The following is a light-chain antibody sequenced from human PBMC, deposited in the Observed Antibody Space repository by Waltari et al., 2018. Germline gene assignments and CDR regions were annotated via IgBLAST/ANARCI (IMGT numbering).Light chain of an antibody. J-gene: IGLJ3*02. CDR1: SRDIGTFNL. Sequence: QSALTQPASVSGSPGQSISIPRIGTSRDIGTFNLVSWYLQYPGTAPKLLIYDVSQRPSGVSNRFSGSKSGNTASLTISGLQAEDEADYYCSSYTSSSTWVFGGGTKLTVL. V-gene: IGLV2-14*02. CDR2: DVS. CDR3: SSYTSSSTWV.